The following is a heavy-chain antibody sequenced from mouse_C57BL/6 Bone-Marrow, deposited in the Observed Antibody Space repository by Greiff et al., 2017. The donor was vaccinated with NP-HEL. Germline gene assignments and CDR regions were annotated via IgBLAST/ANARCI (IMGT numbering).Heavy chain of an antibody. CDR2: IYPGSGST. CDR1: GYTFTSYW. CDR3: ARGITTVVVFDY. J-gene: IGHJ2*01. V-gene: IGHV1-55*01. D-gene: IGHD1-1*01. Sequence: VQLQQSGAELVKPGASVKMSCKASGYTFTSYWITWVKQRPGQGLEWIGDIYPGSGSTNYNEKFKSKATLTVDTSSSTAYMQLSSLSSEDSAVYYCARGITTVVVFDYWGQGTTLTVSS.